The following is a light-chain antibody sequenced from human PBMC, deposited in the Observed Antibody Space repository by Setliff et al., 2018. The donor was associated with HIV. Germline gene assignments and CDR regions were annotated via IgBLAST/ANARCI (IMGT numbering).Light chain of an antibody. CDR3: AAWDDSLNVYV. CDR1: SSNIGRNT. Sequence: QSVLTQPPSASGTPGQRVTISCSGSSSNIGRNTINWYQQLPGTAPKLLIYANFQRPSEVPDRFSGSKSGTSGSLAISGLQSEDESDYFCAAWDDSLNVYVFGTGTKVTVL. V-gene: IGLV1-44*01. CDR2: ANF. J-gene: IGLJ1*01.